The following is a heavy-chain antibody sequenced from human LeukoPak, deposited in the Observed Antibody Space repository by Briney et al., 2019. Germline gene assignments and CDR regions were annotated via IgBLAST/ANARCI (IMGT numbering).Heavy chain of an antibody. CDR2: INPNSGGT. J-gene: IGHJ4*02. CDR1: GYTFTGYY. Sequence: GASVKVSCKASGYTFTGYYMHWVRQAPGQGLERMGRINPNSGGTNYAQKFQGRVTMTRDTSIITAYMELSRLRSDGTAVYYCARDGGAGWSAFDYWGKGTLVSVSS. D-gene: IGHD6-19*01. CDR3: ARDGGAGWSAFDY. V-gene: IGHV1-2*06.